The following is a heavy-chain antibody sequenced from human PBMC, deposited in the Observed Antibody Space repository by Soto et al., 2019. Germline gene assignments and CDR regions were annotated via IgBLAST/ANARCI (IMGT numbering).Heavy chain of an antibody. J-gene: IGHJ5*02. CDR2: IYHSGST. CDR1: GGSISSSNW. V-gene: IGHV4-4*02. Sequence: SETLSLTCAVSGGSISSSNWWSRVRQPPGKGLEWIGEIYHSGSTNYNPPLKSRVTISVDKSKNQFSLKLSSVTAADTAVYYCARELVRGVRRWFDPWGQGTLVTVSS. D-gene: IGHD3-10*01. CDR3: ARELVRGVRRWFDP.